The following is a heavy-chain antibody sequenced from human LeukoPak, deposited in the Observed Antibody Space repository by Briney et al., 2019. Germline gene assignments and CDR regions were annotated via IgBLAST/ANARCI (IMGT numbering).Heavy chain of an antibody. Sequence: PGGSLRLSCAASGFTFSSYAMSWVRQAPGKGLEWVSAISGSGGSTYYADSVKGRFTISRDNSKNTLYLQMNSLRAEDTAVYYCAKGRGYCSSTSCYKGSASDYWGQGTLVTVSS. CDR3: AKGRGYCSSTSCYKGSASDY. V-gene: IGHV3-23*01. CDR1: GFTFSSYA. J-gene: IGHJ4*02. D-gene: IGHD2-2*02. CDR2: ISGSGGST.